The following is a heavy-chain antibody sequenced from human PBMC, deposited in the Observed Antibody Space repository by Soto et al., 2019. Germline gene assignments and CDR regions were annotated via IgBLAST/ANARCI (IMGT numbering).Heavy chain of an antibody. CDR2: IYSGGST. CDR1: GFGVSINY. Sequence: GGSLRLSCAASGFGVSINYMTLVRQSPGKGLEWVSVIYSGGSTYYAASVKGRFTISRDNSKNTLYLQMNSLRVEDTAVYYCTRAGTRPYYYYGMDVWGRGNPVPVSS. CDR3: TRAGTRPYYYYGMDV. V-gene: IGHV3-53*01. D-gene: IGHD1-1*01. J-gene: IGHJ6*02.